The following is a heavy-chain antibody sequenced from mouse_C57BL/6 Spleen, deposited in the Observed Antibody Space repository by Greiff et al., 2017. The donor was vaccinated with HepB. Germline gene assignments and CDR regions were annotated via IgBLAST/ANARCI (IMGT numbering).Heavy chain of an antibody. D-gene: IGHD1-1*01. V-gene: IGHV1-82*01. CDR3: ARKNDYGSSYWFAY. J-gene: IGHJ3*01. Sequence: QVQLKQSGPELVKPGASVKISCKASGYAFSSSWMNWVKQRPGKGLEWIGRIYPGDGDTNYNGKFKGKATLTADKSSSTAYMQLSSLTSEDSAVYFCARKNDYGSSYWFAYWGQGTLVTVSA. CDR1: GYAFSSSW. CDR2: IYPGDGDT.